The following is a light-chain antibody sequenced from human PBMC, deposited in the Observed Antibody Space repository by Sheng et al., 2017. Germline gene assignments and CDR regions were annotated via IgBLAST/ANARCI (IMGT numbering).Light chain of an antibody. J-gene: IGKJ2*01. Sequence: IQMTQSPSSLSASVGDRVTITCRAGQDIRDDLSWYQQKRGKAPKLLIYGASNLETGVQSTFSGSGSGTDFTLTISSLQPEDVATYYCQQYDNVPYTFGQGTKLEI. CDR3: QQYDNVPYT. CDR1: QDIRDD. CDR2: GAS. V-gene: IGKV1-33*01.